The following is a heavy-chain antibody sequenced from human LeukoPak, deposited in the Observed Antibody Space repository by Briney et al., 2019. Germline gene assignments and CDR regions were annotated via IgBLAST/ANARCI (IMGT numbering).Heavy chain of an antibody. V-gene: IGHV1-2*04. CDR3: VRDRYCSGGSCQGGSWFDP. Sequence: ASVKVSCKASGYTFTGYYLHWVRQAPGQGLEWMGWINPNSGGTKYAQKFKGWVTMTRDTSISTAYMELSRLRSDDTAVYYCVRDRYCSGGSCQGGSWFDPWGQGTLVTVSS. D-gene: IGHD2-15*01. J-gene: IGHJ5*02. CDR1: GYTFTGYY. CDR2: INPNSGGT.